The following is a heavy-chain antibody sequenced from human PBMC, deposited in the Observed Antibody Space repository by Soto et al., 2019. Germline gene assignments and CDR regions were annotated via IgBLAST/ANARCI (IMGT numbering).Heavy chain of an antibody. CDR3: ASHYESSGLRGKYGMDV. CDR2: ISAYNGNT. Sequence: QVQLVQSGAEVKQPGASVKVSCKASGYTFSSYGFSWVRQAPGQGLEWMGWISAYNGNTNYAQKLQGRVTMTTDTSTSTAYMELRSLRSDDTAVYYCASHYESSGLRGKYGMDVWGQGTTVTVSS. V-gene: IGHV1-18*01. J-gene: IGHJ6*02. CDR1: GYTFSSYG. D-gene: IGHD3-22*01.